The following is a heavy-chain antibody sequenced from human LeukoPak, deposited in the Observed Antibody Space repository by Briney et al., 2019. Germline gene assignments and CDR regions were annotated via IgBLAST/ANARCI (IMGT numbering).Heavy chain of an antibody. V-gene: IGHV3-15*01. Sequence: GGSLRLSCAASGFTFNLAYMTWVRQAPGKGLESVARIKSKTDGGTTYYAAPVKGRFTISRDDSKNTLYLQMNSLRAEDTAVYYCAKDRDSGSYLDCFDYWGQGTLVTVSS. D-gene: IGHD1-26*01. CDR3: AKDRDSGSYLDCFDY. J-gene: IGHJ4*02. CDR1: GFTFNLAY. CDR2: IKSKTDGGTT.